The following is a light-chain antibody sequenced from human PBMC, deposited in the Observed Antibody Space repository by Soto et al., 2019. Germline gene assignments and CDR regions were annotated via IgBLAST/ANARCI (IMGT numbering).Light chain of an antibody. CDR3: QRYDNFPPT. J-gene: IGKJ1*01. CDR1: QGIRSW. Sequence: DIQMTQSPSSLSASVGDRVTITCRASQGIRSWLAWYQQKPEKAPKSLIYAASTLQTGVPPRFSGSGSGTDFALTISSLQPEDFATYYCQRYDNFPPTFGQGTKVDIK. CDR2: AAS. V-gene: IGKV1D-16*01.